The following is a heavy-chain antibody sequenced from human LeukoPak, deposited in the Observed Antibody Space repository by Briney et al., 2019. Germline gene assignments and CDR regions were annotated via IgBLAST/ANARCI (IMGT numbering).Heavy chain of an antibody. Sequence: PGGSLRLSCAASGSTFSSYEMNWVRQAPGKGLEWVSYISSSGSTIYYADSVKGRFTISRDNAKNSLYLQMNSLRAEDTAVYYCARRTGTNPFDYWGQGTLVTVS. CDR3: ARRTGTNPFDY. J-gene: IGHJ4*02. CDR1: GSTFSSYE. D-gene: IGHD7-27*01. CDR2: ISSSGSTI. V-gene: IGHV3-48*03.